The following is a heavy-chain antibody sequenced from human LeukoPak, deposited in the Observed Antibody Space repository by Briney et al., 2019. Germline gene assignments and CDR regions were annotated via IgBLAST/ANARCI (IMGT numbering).Heavy chain of an antibody. J-gene: IGHJ4*02. CDR2: IYPGDSDT. V-gene: IGHV5-51*01. Sequence: GESLKISCKGSGYSFTSYWIGWVRQMPGKGLEWTGIIYPGDSDTRYSPSFQGQVTISADKSISTAYLQWSSLKASDTAMYYCARQQGGVIAVAGTSMDYWGQGTLVTVSS. D-gene: IGHD6-19*01. CDR3: ARQQGGVIAVAGTSMDY. CDR1: GYSFTSYW.